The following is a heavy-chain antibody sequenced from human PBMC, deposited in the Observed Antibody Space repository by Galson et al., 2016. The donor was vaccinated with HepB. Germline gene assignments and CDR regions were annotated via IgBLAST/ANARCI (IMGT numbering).Heavy chain of an antibody. J-gene: IGHJ4*02. V-gene: IGHV3-21*01. CDR2: IRTGITNI. CDR3: ARASLTGTTASYFDY. CDR1: GFTFTDYA. D-gene: IGHD1-7*01. Sequence: SLRLSCAASGFTFTDYAMNWVHQAPGKGLEWISSIRTGITNIYYADSIKGRFTVSRDNGKRSLYLQMDGLRDDDTAVYYCARASLTGTTASYFDYWGQGTVITVSS.